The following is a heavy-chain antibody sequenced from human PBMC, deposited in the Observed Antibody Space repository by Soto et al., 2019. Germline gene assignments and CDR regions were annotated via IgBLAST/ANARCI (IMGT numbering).Heavy chain of an antibody. CDR1: GGSISSYY. V-gene: IGHV4-59*01. Sequence: SETLSLTCTVSGGSISSYYWSWIRQPPGKGLEWIGYIYYSGSTNYNPSLKSRVTISVDTSKNQFSLKLSSVTAADTAVYYCARVEGEYYFDYWGQGTLVPVSS. CDR2: IYYSGST. J-gene: IGHJ4*02. CDR3: ARVEGEYYFDY. D-gene: IGHD3-10*01.